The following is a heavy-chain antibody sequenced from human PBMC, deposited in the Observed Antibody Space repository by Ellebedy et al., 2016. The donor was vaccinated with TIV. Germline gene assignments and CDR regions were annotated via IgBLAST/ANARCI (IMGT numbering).Heavy chain of an antibody. CDR1: GGSISSYY. V-gene: IGHV4-59*08. Sequence: MPSETLSLTCTVSGGSISSYYWSWIRQPPVKRLEWIGYIYYTGSTNYNPSLKSRVTTSVDTSKNQFSLKLTSVTAADTAVYYCASLEMTTILDAFDIWGQGTKVTVSS. CDR3: ASLEMTTILDAFDI. J-gene: IGHJ3*02. CDR2: IYYTGST. D-gene: IGHD5-24*01.